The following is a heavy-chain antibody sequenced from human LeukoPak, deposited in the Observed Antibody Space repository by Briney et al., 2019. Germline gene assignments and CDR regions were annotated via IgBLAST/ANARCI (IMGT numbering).Heavy chain of an antibody. CDR2: INWNGGST. D-gene: IGHD5-18*01. Sequence: RPGGSLRLSCAASGFTFDDYGMSWVRQAPGKGLEWVSGINWNGGSTGYADSVKGRFTISRDNAKNSLYLQMNSLRAEDTALYYCARVGGYSYGYYYYYMDVWGKGTTVTVSS. CDR1: GFTFDDYG. J-gene: IGHJ6*03. V-gene: IGHV3-20*04. CDR3: ARVGGYSYGYYYYYMDV.